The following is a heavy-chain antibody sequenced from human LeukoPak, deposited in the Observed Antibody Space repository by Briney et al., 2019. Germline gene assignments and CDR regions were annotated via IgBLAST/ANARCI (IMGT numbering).Heavy chain of an antibody. D-gene: IGHD6-13*01. CDR1: GGSVNSRSDY. V-gene: IGHV4-39*07. CDR2: IYYSGTT. Sequence: SETLSLTCTVSGGSVNSRSDYWAWIRQPPGKGLEWIGSIYYSGTTYYNPSLKSRVTISEDTSKNEFSLNVGSVTAADTAMYYCARGSAVVAGADFDFWGQGTLVSVSS. CDR3: ARGSAVVAGADFDF. J-gene: IGHJ4*02.